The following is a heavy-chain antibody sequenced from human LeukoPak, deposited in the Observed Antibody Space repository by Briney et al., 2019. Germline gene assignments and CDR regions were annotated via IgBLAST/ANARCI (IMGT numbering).Heavy chain of an antibody. J-gene: IGHJ4*02. CDR1: GGSFSGYY. CDR3: ARGVEMATTKFFDY. D-gene: IGHD5-24*01. V-gene: IGHV4-34*01. Sequence: SETLSLTCAVYGGSFSGYYWSWIRQPPGKGLEWIGEINHSGSTNYNPSLKSRVTISVDTSKNQFSLKLSSVTAADTAVYYCARGVEMATTKFFDYWGQGTLVTVSS. CDR2: INHSGST.